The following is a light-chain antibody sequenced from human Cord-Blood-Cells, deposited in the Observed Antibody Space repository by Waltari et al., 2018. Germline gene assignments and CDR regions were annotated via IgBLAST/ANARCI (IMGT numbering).Light chain of an antibody. J-gene: IGKJ3*01. CDR3: QQSYSTPVT. CDR2: AAS. CDR1: QSIRSY. Sequence: DIQMTQSPSSLSASVGDRVTITCRASQSIRSYLNWYQQKPGKAPKLLIYAASSWQSGVPSRFSGSGSETDFTLTISSLQPEDFATYYCQQSYSTPVTFGPGTKVDIK. V-gene: IGKV1-39*01.